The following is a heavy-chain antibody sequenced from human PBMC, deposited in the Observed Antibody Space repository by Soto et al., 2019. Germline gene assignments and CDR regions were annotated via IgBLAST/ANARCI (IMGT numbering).Heavy chain of an antibody. CDR1: GGSVSSGSYY. J-gene: IGHJ4*02. CDR2: IYSSGST. CDR3: ARDPSLYGSGSYYTLGY. D-gene: IGHD3-10*01. V-gene: IGHV4-61*01. Sequence: QVQLQESGPGLVKPSETLSLTCTVSGGSVSSGSYYWSWIRQPPGKGLEWIGYIYSSGSTNYNPSLKIRVTISLDTSKNQFSLKLSPVTAADTAVYYCARDPSLYGSGSYYTLGYWGQGTLVTVSS.